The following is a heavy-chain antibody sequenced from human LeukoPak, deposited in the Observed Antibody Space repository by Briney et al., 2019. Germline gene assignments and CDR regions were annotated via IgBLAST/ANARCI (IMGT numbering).Heavy chain of an antibody. CDR2: IYYSGST. Sequence: PSETLSLTCTVSGGSISTYLWSWIRQPPGKGLEWIGYIYYSGSTDYNPSLRSRGTISVDTSKNQFSLNLTSVTAADTAVYYCARRKYYDSSGYDYWGQGTLVTVSS. CDR3: ARRKYYDSSGYDY. D-gene: IGHD3-22*01. V-gene: IGHV4-59*08. J-gene: IGHJ4*02. CDR1: GGSISTYL.